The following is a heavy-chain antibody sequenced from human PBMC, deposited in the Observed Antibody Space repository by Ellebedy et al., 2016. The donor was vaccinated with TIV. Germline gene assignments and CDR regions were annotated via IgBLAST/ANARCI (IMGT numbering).Heavy chain of an antibody. CDR3: ARAVYGMGWFDP. V-gene: IGHV1-3*01. CDR1: GYSFTSFT. D-gene: IGHD2-8*01. Sequence: AASVKVSCKASGYSFTSFTMQWVRQAPGQRLEWMGWINLGNGNTKYAQNFQGRVTFTSDTSANTVYMELSSLRSEDTAVYFCARAVYGMGWFDPWGLGTLVTVSS. J-gene: IGHJ5*02. CDR2: INLGNGNT.